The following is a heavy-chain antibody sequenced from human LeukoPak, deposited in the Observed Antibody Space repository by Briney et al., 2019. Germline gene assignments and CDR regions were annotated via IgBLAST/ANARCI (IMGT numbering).Heavy chain of an antibody. CDR1: GYTFTSYD. CDR2: MNPNSGNT. J-gene: IGHJ6*02. D-gene: IGHD1-26*01. CDR3: VEATDYYGMDV. V-gene: IGHV1-8*01. Sequence: ASVKVSCKASGYTFTSYDINWVRQDTGQGLEWMGWMNPNSGNTGYAQKFQGRVTMTRNTSISTAYMELSSLRSEDTAVYYCVEATDYYGMDVWGQGTTVTVSS.